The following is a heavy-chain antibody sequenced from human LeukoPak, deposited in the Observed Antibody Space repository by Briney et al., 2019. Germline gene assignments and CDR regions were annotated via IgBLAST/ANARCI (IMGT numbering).Heavy chain of an antibody. J-gene: IGHJ4*02. CDR3: ARDTYDTLTGYFLFDY. Sequence: SETLSLTCTVSGGSINNYYWSWIRQTPGKGLEWIGYISNSGSTNYNPSLKTRVTISRDTSKNQFSLKLSSVTAADTAVFYCARDTYDTLTGYFLFDYWGQGTLVTVSS. D-gene: IGHD3-9*01. CDR1: GGSINNYY. V-gene: IGHV4-59*01. CDR2: ISNSGST.